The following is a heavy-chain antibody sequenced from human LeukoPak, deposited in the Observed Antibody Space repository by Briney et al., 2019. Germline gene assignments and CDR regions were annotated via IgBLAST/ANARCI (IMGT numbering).Heavy chain of an antibody. J-gene: IGHJ4*02. CDR1: GFTFSSYA. V-gene: IGHV3-23*01. Sequence: GGSLRLSCAASGFTFSSYAMSWVRQAPGKGLEWVSAISGSGGSTYYADSVKGRFTISRDNSKNTPYLQMNSLRAEDTAVYYCAKGSLYYDSSGYYAFDYWGQGTLVTVSS. CDR2: ISGSGGST. CDR3: AKGSLYYDSSGYYAFDY. D-gene: IGHD3-22*01.